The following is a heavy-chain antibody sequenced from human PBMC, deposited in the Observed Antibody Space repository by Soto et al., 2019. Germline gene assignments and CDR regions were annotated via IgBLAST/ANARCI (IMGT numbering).Heavy chain of an antibody. CDR3: ARGSSNWAYYFDF. CDR1: GFTFSSYS. V-gene: IGHV3-48*02. CDR2: ITSSGTTV. D-gene: IGHD6-13*01. Sequence: GGSLRLSCAASGFTFSSYSLNWVRQAPGKGLEWVSYITSSGTTVYYADSVRGRFTISRDNAKNSLYLQMNSLRDDDTAVYYRARGSSNWAYYFDFWGQGTLVTVSS. J-gene: IGHJ4*02.